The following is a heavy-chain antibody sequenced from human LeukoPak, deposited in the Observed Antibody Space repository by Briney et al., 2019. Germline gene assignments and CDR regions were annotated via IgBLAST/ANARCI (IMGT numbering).Heavy chain of an antibody. CDR1: GFTFSSYA. J-gene: IGHJ3*02. CDR3: ARRRVNAFDI. Sequence: SGGSLRLSCAASGFTFSSYAMHWVRQAPGKGLEWVAVISYDGSNKYYADSVKGRFTISRDNSKNTLYMQMNSLRAEDTAVYYCARRRVNAFDIWGQGTMVTVSS. V-gene: IGHV3-30*04. CDR2: ISYDGSNK. D-gene: IGHD4-23*01.